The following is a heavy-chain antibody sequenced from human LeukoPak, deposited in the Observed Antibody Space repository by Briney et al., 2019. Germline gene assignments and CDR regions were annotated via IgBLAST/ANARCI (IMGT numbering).Heavy chain of an antibody. CDR3: AKARLWFGELSPFDY. J-gene: IGHJ4*02. CDR1: GFTFSSFW. CDR2: IKQDGEEN. Sequence: GGSLRLSCAASGFTFSSFWMSWVRQAPGKGLEWVANIKQDGEENFYVDSVKGRFTISRDNSKNTLYLQMNSLRAEDTAVYYCAKARLWFGELSPFDYWGQGTLVTVSS. D-gene: IGHD3-10*01. V-gene: IGHV3-7*01.